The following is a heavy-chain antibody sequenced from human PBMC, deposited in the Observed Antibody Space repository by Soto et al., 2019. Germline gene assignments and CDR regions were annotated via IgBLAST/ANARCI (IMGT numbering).Heavy chain of an antibody. CDR2: MNPNSGNT. CDR1: GYTFTSYD. D-gene: IGHD3-10*01. Sequence: QVQLVQSGAEVKKPGASVKVSCKASGYTFTSYDINWVRQATGQGLEWMGWMNPNSGNTGYAQKFQGRVTMTRNTSISTAYMELSSLRSEDTAVYYCARGSSPGVWFWELSPWFDPWGQGTLVTVSS. J-gene: IGHJ5*02. V-gene: IGHV1-8*01. CDR3: ARGSSPGVWFWELSPWFDP.